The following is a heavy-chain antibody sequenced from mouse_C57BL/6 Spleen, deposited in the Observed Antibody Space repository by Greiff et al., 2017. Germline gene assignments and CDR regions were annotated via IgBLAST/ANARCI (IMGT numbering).Heavy chain of an antibody. CDR1: GYAFSSSW. CDR3: AREGIYDGYYVYFDY. Sequence: VQLQQSGPELVKPGASVKISCKASGYAFSSSWMNWVQQRPGKGLEWIGRIYPGDGDPNYNGKFKGKATLTADKSSSTAYMQLSSLTSEDSAVYFCAREGIYDGYYVYFDYWGQGTTLTVSS. J-gene: IGHJ2*01. V-gene: IGHV1-82*01. CDR2: IYPGDGDP. D-gene: IGHD2-3*01.